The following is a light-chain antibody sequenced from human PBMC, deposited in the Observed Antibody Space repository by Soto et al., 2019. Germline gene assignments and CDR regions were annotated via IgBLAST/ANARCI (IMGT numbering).Light chain of an antibody. Sequence: QSALTQPRSVSESPGQSVTISCTGTSGDVGGYNYVSWYQQHPGKAPKVIIYDVSKRPSGVPDRFSGSKSGNTASLTISGLKAEDEADYYCCSHAGSHTWVFGGGTQLTVL. V-gene: IGLV2-11*01. CDR3: CSHAGSHTWV. J-gene: IGLJ3*02. CDR2: DVS. CDR1: SGDVGGYNY.